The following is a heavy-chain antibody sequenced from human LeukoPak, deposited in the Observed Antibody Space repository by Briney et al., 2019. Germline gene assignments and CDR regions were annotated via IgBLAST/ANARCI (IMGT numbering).Heavy chain of an antibody. V-gene: IGHV4-59*12. CDR1: GGSINSYY. CDR2: IYFSGST. CDR3: ARGQWLVTRSYFDY. J-gene: IGHJ4*02. Sequence: SETLSLTCTVSGGSINSYYWSWIRQPPGRGPEWIGYIYFSGSTNYNPSLKSRVTISVDTSKNQFSLKLSSVTAADTAVYYCARGQWLVTRSYFDYWGQGTLVTVSS. D-gene: IGHD6-19*01.